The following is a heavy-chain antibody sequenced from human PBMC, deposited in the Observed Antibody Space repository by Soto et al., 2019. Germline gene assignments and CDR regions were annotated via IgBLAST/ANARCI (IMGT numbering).Heavy chain of an antibody. V-gene: IGHV4-39*01. Sequence: QLQLQESGPGLVKPSETLSLTCTVSGGSISSSSYYWGWIRQPPGKGLEWIGSIYYSGSTYYNPSLKSRVTISVDTSKTQFSLQLSSVTAADTAVYYCARLVHEPLYYYGMDVWGQGTTVTVSS. CDR3: ARLVHEPLYYYGMDV. J-gene: IGHJ6*02. CDR1: GGSISSSSYY. CDR2: IYYSGST.